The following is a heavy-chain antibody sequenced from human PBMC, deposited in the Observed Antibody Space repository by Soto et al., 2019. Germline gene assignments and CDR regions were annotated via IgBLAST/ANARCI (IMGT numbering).Heavy chain of an antibody. J-gene: IGHJ4*02. D-gene: IGHD3-22*01. V-gene: IGHV3-30-3*01. CDR1: GFTFSNYA. CDR2: ISYDGSNQ. CDR3: ARDRVYYYDSSGYYNFDY. Sequence: QVQLVESGGGVVQPGRSLRVSCAASGFTFSNYAMHWVRQAPGKGLEWVAVISYDGSNQFYADSVKGRFTISRDSSKSTLYLQMNNLRDEHSAVYYCARDRVYYYDSSGYYNFDYWGQGTLVTVSS.